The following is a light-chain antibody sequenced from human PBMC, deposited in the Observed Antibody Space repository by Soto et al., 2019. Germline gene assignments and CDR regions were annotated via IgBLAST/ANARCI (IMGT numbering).Light chain of an antibody. Sequence: QSALTQPASVSGSPGQSITISCTGTSSDVGGYDYVSWYQQHPGKAPKLIIYEVSNRPSRVSNRFSGSKSGNTASLTISGLQAEDEAAYYCSSYTISNTFVFGTGTKVTAL. CDR2: EVS. V-gene: IGLV2-14*01. CDR1: SSDVGGYDY. J-gene: IGLJ1*01. CDR3: SSYTISNTFV.